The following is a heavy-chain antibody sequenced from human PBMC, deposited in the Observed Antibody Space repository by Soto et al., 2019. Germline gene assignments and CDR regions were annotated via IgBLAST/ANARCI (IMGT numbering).Heavy chain of an antibody. CDR1: GGSFRSYY. D-gene: IGHD2-2*02. CDR2: IYTSGST. V-gene: IGHV4-59*10. J-gene: IGHJ4*02. Sequence: SETLSITCAVYGGSFRSYYWSWIRQPAGKGLEWIGRIYTSGSTNYNPSLKSRVTMSVDTSKNQFSLKLSSVTAADTAVYYCAAYCSSTSCYRTVDQAYWGQGTLVTVSS. CDR3: AAYCSSTSCYRTVDQAY.